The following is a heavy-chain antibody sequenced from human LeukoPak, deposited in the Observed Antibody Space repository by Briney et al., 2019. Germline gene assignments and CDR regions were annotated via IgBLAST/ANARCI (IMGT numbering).Heavy chain of an antibody. D-gene: IGHD3-10*01. V-gene: IGHV3-23*01. Sequence: GGSLRLSCAASGFTFSIYAMSWVRQAPGKGLEWVSAGSTHYADSVKGRFTISRDNSKNTLYLQMNSLRAEDTAVYYCARTYGSGTYYFDYWGQGTLVTVFS. J-gene: IGHJ4*02. CDR3: ARTYGSGTYYFDY. CDR1: GFTFSIYA. CDR2: GST.